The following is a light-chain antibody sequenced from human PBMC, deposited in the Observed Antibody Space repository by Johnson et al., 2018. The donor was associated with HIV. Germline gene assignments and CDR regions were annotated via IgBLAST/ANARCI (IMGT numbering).Light chain of an antibody. CDR3: GTWDSSLSAPLYV. V-gene: IGLV1-51*02. CDR2: ENN. CDR1: SSNIGNNY. J-gene: IGLJ1*01. Sequence: QSVLTQPPSVSAAPGQKVTISCSGSSSNIGNNYVSWYQQLPGTAPKLLIYENNKRPSGIPDRFSGSKSGTSATLGITGLQTGDEADYYCGTWDSSLSAPLYVFGTGTKVTVI.